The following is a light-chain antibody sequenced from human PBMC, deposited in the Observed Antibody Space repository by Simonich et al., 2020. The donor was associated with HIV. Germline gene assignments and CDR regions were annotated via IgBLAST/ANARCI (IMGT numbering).Light chain of an antibody. CDR3: QSADSSGTYEV. CDR2: EDS. J-gene: IGLJ2*01. V-gene: IGLV3-25*03. Sequence: SYVLTQPPSVSVAPGKTARITCGVNKIGSKSVHWYQQKTGQAPVLVVYEDSDRPSGFPERFSGASSGTTVTLTISGVQAEDEADYYCQSADSSGTYEVFGGGTKLTVL. CDR1: KIGSKS.